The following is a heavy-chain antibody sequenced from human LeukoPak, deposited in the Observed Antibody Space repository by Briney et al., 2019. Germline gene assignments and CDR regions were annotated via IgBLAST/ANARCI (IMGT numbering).Heavy chain of an antibody. CDR2: IYYSGST. J-gene: IGHJ4*02. Sequence: SETLSLTCTVSGGSISSYYWSWVRQPPGKGLEWIGYIYYSGSTNYNPSLKSRVTISVDTSKSLFSLKLSSVTAADTAVYYCARDQVGATDYWGQGTLVTVSS. V-gene: IGHV4-59*01. CDR1: GGSISSYY. D-gene: IGHD1-26*01. CDR3: ARDQVGATDY.